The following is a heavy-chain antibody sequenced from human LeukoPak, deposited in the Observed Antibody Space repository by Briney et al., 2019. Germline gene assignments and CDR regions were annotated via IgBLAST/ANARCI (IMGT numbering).Heavy chain of an antibody. J-gene: IGHJ4*02. V-gene: IGHV3-11*01. CDR2: ISSSGSTI. CDR3: ARARVLVVVIDYFDY. CDR1: GFTFSDYY. Sequence: GGSLRLSCAASGFTFSDYYMSWIRQAPGKGLEWVSYISSSGSTIYYADSVKGRFTISRDNAKNSLYLQMNSLRAEDTAAYYCARARVLVVVIDYFDYWGQGTLVTVSS. D-gene: IGHD3-22*01.